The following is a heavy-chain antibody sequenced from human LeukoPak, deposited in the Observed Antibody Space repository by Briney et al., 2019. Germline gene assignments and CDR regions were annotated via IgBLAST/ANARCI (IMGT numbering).Heavy chain of an antibody. Sequence: GGSLRLSCAASGFTFSSYSMYWVRQAPGKGLEWVSSISSSSSYIYYADSVKGRFTISRDNAKNSLYLQMNSLRAEDTAVYYCARDYGIAAAGTNDYWGQGTLVTVSS. D-gene: IGHD6-13*01. CDR1: GFTFSSYS. CDR3: ARDYGIAAAGTNDY. CDR2: ISSSSSYI. V-gene: IGHV3-21*01. J-gene: IGHJ4*02.